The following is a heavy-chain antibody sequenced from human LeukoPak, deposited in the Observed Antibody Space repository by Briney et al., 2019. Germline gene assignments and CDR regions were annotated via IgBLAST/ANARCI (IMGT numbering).Heavy chain of an antibody. CDR2: INHSGST. CDR3: ARGLAPTRVQGAMANWFDP. Sequence: PSETLSLTCAVYGGSFNGYYWSWIRQPPGKGLEWIGEINHSGSTNYNPSLKSRVTISVDTSKNQFSLKLSSVTAADTAVYYCARGLAPTRVQGAMANWFDPWGQGTLATVSS. D-gene: IGHD3-10*01. CDR1: GGSFNGYY. J-gene: IGHJ5*02. V-gene: IGHV4-34*01.